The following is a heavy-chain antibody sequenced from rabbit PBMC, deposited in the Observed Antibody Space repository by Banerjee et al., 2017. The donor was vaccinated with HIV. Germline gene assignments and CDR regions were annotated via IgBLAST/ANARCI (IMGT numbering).Heavy chain of an antibody. CDR3: ARDAGSDYYTRINL. Sequence: QEQLEESGGDLVKPGGSLTLTCTASGFSFSSSYWICWVRQAPGKGLEWIACIYTGSSGSTYYASWVNGRFTISKTSSTTVTLQMTSLTAADTATYFCARDAGSDYYTRINLWGPGTLVTVS. D-gene: IGHD8-1*01. J-gene: IGHJ4*01. CDR2: IYTGSSGST. V-gene: IGHV1S45*01. CDR1: GFSFSSSYW.